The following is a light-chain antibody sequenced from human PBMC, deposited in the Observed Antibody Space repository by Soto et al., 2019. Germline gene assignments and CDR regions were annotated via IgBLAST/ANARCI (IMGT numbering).Light chain of an antibody. CDR3: QKYHGAPA. Sequence: DIQMTQSPSSLSASVGDRGTVTCQASQDITNYLNWYQQKPGKAPRLLLYDASSLETGVPSRFSGSGSGTDFTFTISSLQPEDIATYDCQKYHGAPAFGQVTRLEIK. CDR2: DAS. V-gene: IGKV1-33*01. J-gene: IGKJ5*01. CDR1: QDITNY.